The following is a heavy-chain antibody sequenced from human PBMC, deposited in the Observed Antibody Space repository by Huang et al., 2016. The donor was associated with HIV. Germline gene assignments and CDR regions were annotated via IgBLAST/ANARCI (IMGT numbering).Heavy chain of an antibody. Sequence: QVQLQESGPGLVKPSETLSLTCTVSGGSISSYYWSWIRQPQGKGLEWIGYIYYSGSTNYNPSLKSRVTISVDTAKNQFSLKLSSVTAADTAVYYCARQDDYYYGMDVWGQGTTVTVSS. V-gene: IGHV4-59*01. CDR1: GGSISSYY. CDR2: IYYSGST. J-gene: IGHJ6*02. CDR3: ARQDDYYYGMDV.